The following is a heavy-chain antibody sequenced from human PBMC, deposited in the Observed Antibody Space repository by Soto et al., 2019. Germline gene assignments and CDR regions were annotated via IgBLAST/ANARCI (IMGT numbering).Heavy chain of an antibody. V-gene: IGHV4-59*08. Sequence: SETLSLTCTVSGGSISSYYWSWIRQPPGKGLEWIGYIYYSGSTNYNPSLKSRVTISVDTSKNQFSLKLSSVTAADTAVYYCARHADCGGDCYEIDYWGQGTLVTVS. CDR3: ARHADCGGDCYEIDY. J-gene: IGHJ4*02. D-gene: IGHD2-21*02. CDR1: GGSISSYY. CDR2: IYYSGST.